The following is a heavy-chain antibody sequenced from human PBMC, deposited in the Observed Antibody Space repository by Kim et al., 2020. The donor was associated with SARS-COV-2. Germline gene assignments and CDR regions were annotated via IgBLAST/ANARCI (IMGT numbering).Heavy chain of an antibody. CDR3: ARGYGDYGDYYFDY. V-gene: IGHV4-31*03. D-gene: IGHD4-17*01. CDR1: GGSISSGGYY. Sequence: TLSLTCTVSGGSISSGGYYWSWIRQHPGKGLEWIGYIYYSGSTYYNPSLKSRVTISVDTSKNQFSLKLSSVTAADTAVYYCARGYGDYGDYYFDYWGQGTLVTVSS. CDR2: IYYSGST. J-gene: IGHJ4*02.